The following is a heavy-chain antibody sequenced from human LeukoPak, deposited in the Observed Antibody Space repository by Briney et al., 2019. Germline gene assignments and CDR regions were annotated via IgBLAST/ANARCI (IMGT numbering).Heavy chain of an antibody. CDR3: ARHGAYDFVEQWFDP. J-gene: IGHJ5*02. CDR2: NYPGDSDT. V-gene: IGHV5-51*01. CDR1: GSSFTSYC. Sequence: GASLKISCKGSGSSFTSYCIGWVRQMPGKGLEWMGINYPGDSDTRYSPSFQGQVTISADKSISTAYLQWSSLKASDTAMYYCARHGAYDFVEQWFDPWGQGTLVTVSS. D-gene: IGHD3-3*01.